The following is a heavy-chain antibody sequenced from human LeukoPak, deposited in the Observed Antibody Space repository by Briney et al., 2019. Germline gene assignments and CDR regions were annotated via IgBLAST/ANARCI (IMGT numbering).Heavy chain of an antibody. J-gene: IGHJ4*02. CDR2: IRYDGSSK. CDR1: GFTFSSYG. D-gene: IGHD3-22*01. Sequence: GGSLRLSCAASGFTFSSYGMHWVRQAPGKGLEWVAFIRYDGSSKFYADSVKGRFTISRDNSKNTLYLQMHSLRAEDRAVYYCARESESYDSSGSTLDYWGQGTLVTVSS. CDR3: ARESESYDSSGSTLDY. V-gene: IGHV3-30*02.